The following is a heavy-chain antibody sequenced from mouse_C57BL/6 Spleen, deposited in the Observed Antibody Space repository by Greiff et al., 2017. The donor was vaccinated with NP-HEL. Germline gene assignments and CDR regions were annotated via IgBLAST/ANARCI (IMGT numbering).Heavy chain of an antibody. Sequence: VKLMESGPGLVAPSQSLSITCTVSGFSLTSYGVSWVRQPPGKGLEWLGVIWGDGSTNYHSALISRLSISKDNSKSQVFLKLNSLQTDDTATYYCAKSSHAYYYGSSDAMDYWGQGTSVTVSS. J-gene: IGHJ4*01. D-gene: IGHD1-1*01. CDR3: AKSSHAYYYGSSDAMDY. V-gene: IGHV2-3*01. CDR2: IWGDGST. CDR1: GFSLTSYG.